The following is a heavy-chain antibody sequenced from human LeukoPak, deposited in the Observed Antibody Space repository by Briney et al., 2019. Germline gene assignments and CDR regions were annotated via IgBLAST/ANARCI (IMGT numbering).Heavy chain of an antibody. D-gene: IGHD3-10*01. Sequence: GGSLRLSCAGSGFTFSNYWMHWVRQLPGKGLGWVSRIDRDGNRILYADSVRGRFTISRDNAKNALYLQMNSWRPEPTAMYSCVSESERPSGGDFWGPGNLVTVSS. CDR1: GFTFSNYW. CDR2: IDRDGNRI. V-gene: IGHV3-74*01. J-gene: IGHJ4*02. CDR3: VSESERPSGGDF.